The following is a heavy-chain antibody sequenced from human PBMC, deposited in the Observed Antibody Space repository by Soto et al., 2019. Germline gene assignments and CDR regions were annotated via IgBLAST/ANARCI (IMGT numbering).Heavy chain of an antibody. CDR2: IYWDDDK. Sequence: QITLKESGPTLVKPTQTLTLTCTFSGFSLSTSAVGVGWVRQPTGKALEWLALIYWDDDKRYSPSLRSRLTITRDTSKNQVVLTMTKMDPVDTATYYCAHSSFYTLQHWGQGTLVTVSS. CDR1: GFSLSTSAVG. CDR3: AHSSFYTLQH. J-gene: IGHJ1*01. V-gene: IGHV2-5*02. D-gene: IGHD1-1*01.